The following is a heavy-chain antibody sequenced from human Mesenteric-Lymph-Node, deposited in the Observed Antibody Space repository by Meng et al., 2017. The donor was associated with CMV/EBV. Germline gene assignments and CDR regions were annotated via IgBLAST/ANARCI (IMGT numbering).Heavy chain of an antibody. J-gene: IGHJ5*02. D-gene: IGHD2-8*01. CDR2: INSDGTST. CDR1: GFIFSTYW. CDR3: ARGVWVAFCPNTKCFNNWFDP. V-gene: IGHV3-74*01. Sequence: GESLKISCAASGFIFSTYWMHWVRQVPGKGLVWVARINSDGTSTTYADSVKGRLTISRDNAKNTLYLQMNSLRAEDTAVYYCARGVWVAFCPNTKCFNNWFDPWGPGTLVTVSS.